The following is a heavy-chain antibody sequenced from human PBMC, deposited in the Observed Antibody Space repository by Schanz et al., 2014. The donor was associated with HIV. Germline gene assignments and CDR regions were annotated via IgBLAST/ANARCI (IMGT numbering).Heavy chain of an antibody. V-gene: IGHV3-74*01. CDR2: IKSDGSST. Sequence: EERLVESGGSLVKPGGSLRLSCAASGFTFSSYGMHWVRQVPGKGLVWVSRIKSDGSSTSYADSVKGRFTISKDNSKNTLYLQLNNLRVEDTAIYFCAKLAVRSDYNGRDYWGQGTLVIVSP. J-gene: IGHJ4*02. CDR3: AKLAVRSDYNGRDY. CDR1: GFTFSSYG. D-gene: IGHD3-16*01.